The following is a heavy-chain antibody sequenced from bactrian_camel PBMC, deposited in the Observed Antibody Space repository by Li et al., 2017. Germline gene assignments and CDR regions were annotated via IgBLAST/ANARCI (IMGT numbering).Heavy chain of an antibody. CDR2: IVAGDGST. D-gene: IGHD3*01. Sequence: HVQLVESGGGSALAGGSVRLSCAASGYAFNTYSWFRQAPGQEREGVAAIVAGDGSTYYLNSVEGRFTISHDNAKNTLYLQMNSLKPEDTAIYYCAAAKGLPDLLRGGYLSARSYNYWGRGTQVTVS. CDR1: GYAFNTYS. CDR3: AAAKGLPDLLRGGYLSARSYNY. V-gene: IGHV3S1*01. J-gene: IGHJ4*01.